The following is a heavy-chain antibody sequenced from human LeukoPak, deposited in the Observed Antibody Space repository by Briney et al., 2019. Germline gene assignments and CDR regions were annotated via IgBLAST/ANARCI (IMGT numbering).Heavy chain of an antibody. V-gene: IGHV4-59*01. CDR3: ATFPMVAAAGNDAFDI. CDR1: GGSISSYY. CDR2: IYYSGST. D-gene: IGHD6-13*01. Sequence: SETLSLTCTVSGGSISSYYWRWIRQPPGKGLEWIGHIYYSGSTNYNPSPKSQVTISVDTSKNQFPLKLSSVTAADTAVYYCATFPMVAAAGNDAFDIWGQGTMVTVSS. J-gene: IGHJ3*02.